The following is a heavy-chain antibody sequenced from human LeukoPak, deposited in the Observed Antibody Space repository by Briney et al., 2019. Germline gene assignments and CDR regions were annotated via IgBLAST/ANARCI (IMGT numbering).Heavy chain of an antibody. CDR3: ARSGRGTYYYFDL. D-gene: IGHD1-26*01. V-gene: IGHV1-18*01. J-gene: IGHJ4*02. CDR1: GGTFSSYA. Sequence: ASVKVSCKASGGTFSSYAISWVRQAPGQGLEWVGWISGSTGNTNYAQKFQGRVTMSTDTSTSTTYMELRNLKFDDTAVYYCARSGRGTYYYFDLWGQGTRVSVS. CDR2: ISGSTGNT.